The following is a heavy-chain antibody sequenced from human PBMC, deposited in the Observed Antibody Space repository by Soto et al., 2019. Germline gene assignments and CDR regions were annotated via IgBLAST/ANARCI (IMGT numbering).Heavy chain of an antibody. CDR1: GYTFTSYG. D-gene: IGHD3-10*01. J-gene: IGHJ6*02. V-gene: IGHV1-18*01. Sequence: ASVKVSCKASGYTFTSYGISWVRQAPGQGLEWMGWISAYNGNTNYAQKLQGRVTMTTDTSTGTAYMELRSLRSDDTAVYYCARDADGSGSYYPGYYYYGMDFWGQGTTVTVSS. CDR2: ISAYNGNT. CDR3: ARDADGSGSYYPGYYYYGMDF.